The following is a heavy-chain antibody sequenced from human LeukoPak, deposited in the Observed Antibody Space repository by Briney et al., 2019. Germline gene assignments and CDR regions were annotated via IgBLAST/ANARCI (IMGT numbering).Heavy chain of an antibody. J-gene: IGHJ4*02. Sequence: GGSLRLSCAASGFTFNIYSMNWVRQAPGKGLEWVSVIYSGGSTHYADSVKGRFTISRGNSKNTLYLQMNSLRAEDTAVYYCARGGDSSYYGDYWGQGTLVTVSS. CDR3: ARGGDSSYYGDY. D-gene: IGHD3-22*01. CDR1: GFTFNIYS. CDR2: IYSGGST. V-gene: IGHV3-66*01.